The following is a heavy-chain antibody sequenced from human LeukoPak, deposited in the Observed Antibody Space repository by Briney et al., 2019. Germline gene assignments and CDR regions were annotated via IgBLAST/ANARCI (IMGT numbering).Heavy chain of an antibody. CDR3: ARDLKMGYSSGRYSWGTGSSNDY. Sequence: ASVKVSCKASGYTFTGYYMHWVRQAPGQGLEWMGWINPNSGGTNYAQKFQGRVTMTRDTSISTAYVELRSLRSDDTAVYYCARDLKMGYSSGRYSWGTGSSNDYWGQGTLVTVSS. J-gene: IGHJ4*02. V-gene: IGHV1-2*02. D-gene: IGHD6-19*01. CDR2: INPNSGGT. CDR1: GYTFTGYY.